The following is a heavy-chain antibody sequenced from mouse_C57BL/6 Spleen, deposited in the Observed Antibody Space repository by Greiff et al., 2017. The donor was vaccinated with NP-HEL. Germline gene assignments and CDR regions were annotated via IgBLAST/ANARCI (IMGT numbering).Heavy chain of an antibody. Sequence: EVKLQESGAELVKPGASVKLSCTASGFNIKDYYMHWVKQRTEQGLEWIGRIDPEDGETKYAPKFQGKATITADKSSNTAYLQLSSLTSEDTAVYYCAHYYGRGVRFAYWGQGTLVAVSA. J-gene: IGHJ3*01. D-gene: IGHD1-1*01. CDR2: IDPEDGET. CDR3: AHYYGRGVRFAY. CDR1: GFNIKDYY. V-gene: IGHV14-2*01.